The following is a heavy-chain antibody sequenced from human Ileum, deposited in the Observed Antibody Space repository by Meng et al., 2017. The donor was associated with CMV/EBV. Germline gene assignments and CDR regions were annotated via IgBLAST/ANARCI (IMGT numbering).Heavy chain of an antibody. D-gene: IGHD4-17*01. V-gene: IGHV3-33*03. CDR1: GLTLSSDG. Sequence: GLTLSSDGMHWVRQAPGKGLEWVAVIWFHGTNKYYADYVKGRFTISRDDSKNTLYLQMNGLRAEDTALYYCATHASLTTVTKMGYDHWGQGTLVTVSS. CDR3: ATHASLTTVTKMGYDH. CDR2: IWFHGTNK. J-gene: IGHJ5*02.